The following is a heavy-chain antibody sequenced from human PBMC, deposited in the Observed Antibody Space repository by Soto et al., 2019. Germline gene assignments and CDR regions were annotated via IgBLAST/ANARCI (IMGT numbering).Heavy chain of an antibody. CDR3: ARRADCGGDCYSYYYYGMDV. CDR1: GGSISSSSYY. Sequence: SETLSLTCTVSGGSISSSSYYWGWIRQPPGKGLEWIGSIYYSGSTYYNPSLKSRVTISVDTSKNQFSLKLSSVTAADTAVYYCARRADCGGDCYSYYYYGMDVWGQGTTVTVSS. V-gene: IGHV4-39*01. CDR2: IYYSGST. D-gene: IGHD2-21*02. J-gene: IGHJ6*02.